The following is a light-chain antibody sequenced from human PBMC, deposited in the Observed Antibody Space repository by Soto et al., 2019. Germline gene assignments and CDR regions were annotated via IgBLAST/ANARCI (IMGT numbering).Light chain of an antibody. V-gene: IGLV2-23*01. CDR3: CAYAGSSTYV. Sequence: QSALTQPASVSGSPGQSITISCTGSSSDVGSYDFVSWYQQHPGKAPKLIIYEGSKRPSGLSNRVSGSKSGNTASLTISGLQAEDEAESHCCAYAGSSTYVFGAGTKLTVL. CDR1: SSDVGSYDF. J-gene: IGLJ1*01. CDR2: EGS.